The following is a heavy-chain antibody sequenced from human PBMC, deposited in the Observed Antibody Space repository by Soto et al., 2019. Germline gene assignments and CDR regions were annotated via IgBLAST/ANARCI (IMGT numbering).Heavy chain of an antibody. CDR3: ASGHPDRAAGGHGLDY. J-gene: IGHJ4*02. D-gene: IGHD2-15*01. CDR2: IYYSGST. Sequence: QVQLQESCPGLVKPSETLSLICNVSGGFISSYFWSWIRQPPGKGLEWIGYIYYSGSTNYNPSLKSRLTMSVDTSNNQFSLKLSSVTAADTAVYYCASGHPDRAAGGHGLDYWGQGTLVTVSS. V-gene: IGHV4-59*01. CDR1: GGFISSYF.